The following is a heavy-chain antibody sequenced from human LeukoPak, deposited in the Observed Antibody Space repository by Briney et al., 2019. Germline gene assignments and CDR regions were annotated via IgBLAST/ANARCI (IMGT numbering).Heavy chain of an antibody. V-gene: IGHV3-33*01. CDR3: ARVVEGSITMIADY. CDR1: GFTFSSYG. J-gene: IGHJ4*02. D-gene: IGHD3-22*01. CDR2: IWYDGSNK. Sequence: GGSLRLSCAASGFTFSSYGMHWVRQAPGKGLEWVAVIWYDGSNKYYADSVKGRFTISRDNSKNTLYLQMNSLRAEDTAVYYCARVVEGSITMIADYWGQGTLVTVSS.